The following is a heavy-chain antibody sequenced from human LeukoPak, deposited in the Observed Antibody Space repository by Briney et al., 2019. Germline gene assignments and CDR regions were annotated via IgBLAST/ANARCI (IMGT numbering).Heavy chain of an antibody. CDR2: VYSGGST. CDR1: GFTVSSNY. CDR3: ARHTMLGYDMEAPIGY. D-gene: IGHD3-22*01. V-gene: IGHV3-66*04. J-gene: IGHJ4*02. Sequence: GGSLRLSCAASGFTVSSNYMSWVRQAPGKGLEWVSVVYSGGSTYYADSVKGRFTISRDNSKNTLYLQMNSLRAEDTAVYYCARHTMLGYDMEAPIGYWGQGTLVTVSS.